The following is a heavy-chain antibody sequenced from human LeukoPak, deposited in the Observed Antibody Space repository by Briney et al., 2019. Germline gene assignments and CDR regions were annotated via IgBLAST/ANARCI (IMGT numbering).Heavy chain of an antibody. J-gene: IGHJ4*02. CDR2: IYSGGST. CDR3: ARFPPDYGGNSDY. Sequence: PGGSLRLSCAASGFTVSSNYMSWVRQAPGKGLEWVSVIYSGGSTYYADSVKGRFTISRDNSKNTLYFQMNSLRAEDTAVYYCARFPPDYGGNSDYWGQGTLVTVSS. V-gene: IGHV3-53*01. D-gene: IGHD4-23*01. CDR1: GFTVSSNY.